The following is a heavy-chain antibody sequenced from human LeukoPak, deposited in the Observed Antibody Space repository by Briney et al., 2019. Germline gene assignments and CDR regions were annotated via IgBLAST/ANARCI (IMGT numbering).Heavy chain of an antibody. V-gene: IGHV3-7*01. CDR2: IKQDGSEQ. Sequence: GGSLRLSCAASGFTFSSYWMTWVRQAPGKGLEWVANIKQDGSEQYYVGSVRGRFTISRDNAKNSLFLQMNSLNADDTAVYYCARDSPQYYFDYWGQGTLVTVSS. J-gene: IGHJ4*02. CDR3: ARDSPQYYFDY. CDR1: GFTFSSYW.